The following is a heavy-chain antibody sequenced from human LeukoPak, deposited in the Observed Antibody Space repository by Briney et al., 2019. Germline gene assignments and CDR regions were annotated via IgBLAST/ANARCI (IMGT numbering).Heavy chain of an antibody. CDR1: GFTFNRYG. Sequence: PGGSLRLSCAASGFTFNRYGMHWVRQAPGKGLEWVAFIRFDASNIYYADSVKGRFTISRDNSKNTLYLQMNSLRAEDAAVYYCAKDYGLTGTGGAWLDPRGQGTLVTVSS. CDR3: AKDYGLTGTGGAWLDP. D-gene: IGHD1-20*01. V-gene: IGHV3-30*02. CDR2: IRFDASNI. J-gene: IGHJ5*02.